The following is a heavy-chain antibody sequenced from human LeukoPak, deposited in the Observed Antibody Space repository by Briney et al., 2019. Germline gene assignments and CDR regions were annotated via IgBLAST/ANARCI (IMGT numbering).Heavy chain of an antibody. Sequence: SETLSLTCTVFGGSISSYYWSWIRQPPGKGLEWIGYIYYSGSTNYNPSLKSRVTISVDTSKNQFSLRLSSVTAADTAVYYCARGGVDDILTGYPSIDYWGQGTLVTVSS. J-gene: IGHJ4*02. D-gene: IGHD3-9*01. CDR2: IYYSGST. CDR1: GGSISSYY. CDR3: ARGGVDDILTGYPSIDY. V-gene: IGHV4-59*01.